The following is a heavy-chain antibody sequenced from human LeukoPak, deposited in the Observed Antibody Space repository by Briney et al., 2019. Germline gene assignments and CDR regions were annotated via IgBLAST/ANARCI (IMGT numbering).Heavy chain of an antibody. Sequence: PSETLSLTCTVSGGSISSSSYYWGWIRQPPGKGLERIGSIYYRGTPYYKPSLKSQVTISVDTSKNQFSLKLNSVTAADTAVYNCARHAPNPNWLWYFDLWGRGTLVTLSS. CDR2: IYYRGTP. V-gene: IGHV4-39*01. J-gene: IGHJ2*01. CDR3: ARHAPNPNWLWYFDL. D-gene: IGHD3-10*01. CDR1: GGSISSSSYY.